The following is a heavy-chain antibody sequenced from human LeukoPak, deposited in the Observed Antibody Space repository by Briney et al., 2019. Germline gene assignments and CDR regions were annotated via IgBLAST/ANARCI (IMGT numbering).Heavy chain of an antibody. Sequence: GESLKISCKGSGYSFTSYWIGWVRQMPGEGLEWVGIIYPGDSDTRYSPSFQGQVTISADKSISTAYLQWGSLRASDTAMYYCARRATSLSYFDYWGQGTLVTVSS. V-gene: IGHV5-51*01. D-gene: IGHD5/OR15-5a*01. CDR1: GYSFTSYW. CDR3: ARRATSLSYFDY. J-gene: IGHJ4*02. CDR2: IYPGDSDT.